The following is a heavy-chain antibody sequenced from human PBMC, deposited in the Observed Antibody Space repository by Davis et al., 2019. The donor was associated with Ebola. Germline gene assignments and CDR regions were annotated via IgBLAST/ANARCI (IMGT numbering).Heavy chain of an antibody. J-gene: IGHJ4*02. D-gene: IGHD3-9*01. V-gene: IGHV7-4-1*02. CDR1: GYTFTSYY. CDR3: ARGPTGHIDY. Sequence: ASVKVSCKASGYTFTSYYMHWVRQAPGQGLEWMGWVNTNTGRYAQGFTGRFFFSMDTSVSTAYLQISSLEADDTAVYYCARGPTGHIDYWGQGTLVTVSS. CDR2: VNTNTG.